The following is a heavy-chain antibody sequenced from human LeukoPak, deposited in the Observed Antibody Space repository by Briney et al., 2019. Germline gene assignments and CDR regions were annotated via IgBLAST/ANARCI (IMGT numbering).Heavy chain of an antibody. V-gene: IGHV3-49*03. CDR2: IRSKAYGGTT. D-gene: IGHD2-2*01. CDR3: TRDKEVVPAATFDY. J-gene: IGHJ4*02. Sequence: GGSLRLSCTASGFTFGDYAMSWFRQAPGKGLEWVGFIRSKAYGGTTEYAASVKGRFTISRADSKSIAYLQMNSLKTEDTAVYYCTRDKEVVPAATFDYWGQGTLVTVSS. CDR1: GFTFGDYA.